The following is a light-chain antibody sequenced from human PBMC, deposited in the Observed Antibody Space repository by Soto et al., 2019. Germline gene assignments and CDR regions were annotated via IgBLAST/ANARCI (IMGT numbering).Light chain of an antibody. CDR3: QSYDSSLSGSVV. Sequence: QAVVTQPPSVSGAPGQRVTISCTGSSSNIGAGYDVHWYQQLPGTAPKLLIYGNSNRPSGVPDRFSGSKSGTSASLAFTGLQAEDEADYYCQSYDSSLSGSVVFGGGTQLTVL. V-gene: IGLV1-40*01. CDR1: SSNIGAGYD. J-gene: IGLJ2*01. CDR2: GNS.